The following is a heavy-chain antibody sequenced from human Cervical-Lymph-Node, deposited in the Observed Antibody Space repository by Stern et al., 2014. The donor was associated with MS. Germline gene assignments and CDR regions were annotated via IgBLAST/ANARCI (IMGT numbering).Heavy chain of an antibody. Sequence: QVQLVESGGGVVQPGRSLRLSCAASGFTFSSYAMHWVRQAPGTGLEWVAVISYAGSNNYYADSVQGRFTLSRDHSKHKMSLQMNSLRAEDTSVYYCARDRGAALGGMDVWGQGTTVTVYS. V-gene: IGHV3-30-3*01. CDR2: ISYAGSNN. CDR3: ARDRGAALGGMDV. D-gene: IGHD3-10*01. CDR1: GFTFSSYA. J-gene: IGHJ6*02.